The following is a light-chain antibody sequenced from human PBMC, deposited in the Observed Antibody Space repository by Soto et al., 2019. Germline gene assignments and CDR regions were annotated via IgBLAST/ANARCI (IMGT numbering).Light chain of an antibody. CDR1: QRVSSNY. V-gene: IGKV3D-20*01. J-gene: IGKJ1*01. Sequence: EIVLTQSPATLSLSPGERATLSCGASQRVSSNYVAWYQQRPGLAPTLLIYDASDRATGIPDRFSGSGSGTDFTLTISRLEPEDFAVYYCQQYGSSPRTFGQGTKVEIK. CDR3: QQYGSSPRT. CDR2: DAS.